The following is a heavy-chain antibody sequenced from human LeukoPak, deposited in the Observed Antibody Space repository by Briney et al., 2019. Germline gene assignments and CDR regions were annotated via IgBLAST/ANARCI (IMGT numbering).Heavy chain of an antibody. CDR2: ISWNSGNI. J-gene: IGHJ4*02. CDR3: AKDIGPLTYYYDSSGYSGAFDY. D-gene: IGHD3-22*01. Sequence: GGSLRLSCAASGFDFDNYAMHWVRQAPGKGLEWVSGISWNSGNIVYADSVKGRFTISRDNAKKSVYLQMDSLRAEDTALYYCAKDIGPLTYYYDSSGYSGAFDYWGQGTLVSVSS. CDR1: GFDFDNYA. V-gene: IGHV3-9*01.